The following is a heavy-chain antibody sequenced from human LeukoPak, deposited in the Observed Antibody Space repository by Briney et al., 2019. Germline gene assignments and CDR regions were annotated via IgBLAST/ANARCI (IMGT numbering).Heavy chain of an antibody. CDR3: TRTPPDAGWFDP. D-gene: IGHD1-14*01. Sequence: PGRSLRLSCSASGFTFGDYALTWFRQAPGKGLEWVGIIRSKAYSGAADYAAAVKGRFIISRDDSKSIAYLQMISLQTDDTAVYYCTRTPPDAGWFDPWGQGTLVTVSS. J-gene: IGHJ5*02. CDR2: IRSKAYSGAA. CDR1: GFTFGDYA. V-gene: IGHV3-49*03.